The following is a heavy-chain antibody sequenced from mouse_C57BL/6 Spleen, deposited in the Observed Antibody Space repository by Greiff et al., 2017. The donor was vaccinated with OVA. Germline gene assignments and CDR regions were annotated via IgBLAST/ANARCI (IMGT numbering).Heavy chain of an antibody. Sequence: EVQLVESGGGLVKPGGSLKLSCAASGFTFSDYGMHWVRQAPEKGLEWVAYISSGSSTIYYADTVKGRFTISRDNAKNTLFLQMTSLRSEDTAMYYCARPDGRSSGYFDVWGTGTTVTVSS. CDR2: ISSGSSTI. D-gene: IGHD3-1*01. V-gene: IGHV5-17*01. CDR1: GFTFSDYG. J-gene: IGHJ1*03. CDR3: ARPDGRSSGYFDV.